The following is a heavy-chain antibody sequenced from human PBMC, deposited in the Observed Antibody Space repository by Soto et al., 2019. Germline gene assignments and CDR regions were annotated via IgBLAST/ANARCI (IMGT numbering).Heavy chain of an antibody. Sequence: GESLKISCKGSGYSFTSYWISWVRQMPGKGLEWMGRIDPSDSYTNYSPSFQGHVTISADKSISTAYLQWSSLKASDTATYYCARRDEYHWDYWGQGTLVTVSS. CDR2: IDPSDSYT. CDR1: GYSFTSYW. V-gene: IGHV5-10-1*01. J-gene: IGHJ4*02. CDR3: ARRDEYHWDY. D-gene: IGHD1-1*01.